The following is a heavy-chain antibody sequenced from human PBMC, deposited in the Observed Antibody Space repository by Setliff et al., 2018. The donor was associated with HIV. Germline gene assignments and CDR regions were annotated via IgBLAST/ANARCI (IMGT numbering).Heavy chain of an antibody. CDR1: GFIFSRYW. CDR2: IKEDGSEK. Sequence: PGGSLRLSCEASGFIFSRYWMSWVRQAPGKGLEWVANIKEDGSEKYYVNSVKGRFTVSRDNAENSAYLQMNGLRVDDTALYYCTRDGGEYWGEGTLVTVSS. V-gene: IGHV3-7*03. D-gene: IGHD3-16*01. CDR3: TRDGGEY. J-gene: IGHJ4*02.